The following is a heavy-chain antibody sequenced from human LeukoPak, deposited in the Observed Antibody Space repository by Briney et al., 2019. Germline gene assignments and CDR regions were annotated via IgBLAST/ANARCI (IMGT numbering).Heavy chain of an antibody. CDR2: ISYDGSNK. J-gene: IGHJ3*02. V-gene: IGHV3-30*04. CDR1: GFTFSSYA. Sequence: GGSLRLSCAASGFTFSSYAMSWVRQAPGKGLEWVAVISYDGSNKYYADSVKGRFTISRDNSKNTLYLQMNSLRAEDTAVYYCARAGHGDAFDIWGQGTMVTVSS. CDR3: ARAGHGDAFDI.